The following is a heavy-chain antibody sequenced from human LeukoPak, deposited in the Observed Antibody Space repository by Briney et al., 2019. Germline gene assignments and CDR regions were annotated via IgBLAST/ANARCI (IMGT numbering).Heavy chain of an antibody. CDR1: GFTFSSFS. CDR3: ARAKPSGNYLAVGEYYFDY. CDR2: ISSSSSYI. V-gene: IGHV3-21*01. J-gene: IGHJ4*02. Sequence: GGSLRLSCAASGFTFSSFSMNWVRQTPDKGLEWVSCISSSSSYIYYAESVKGRFTISRDNAKNSLYLQMNSLRAEDTAVYYCARAKPSGNYLAVGEYYFDYWGQGTLVTVSS. D-gene: IGHD1-26*01.